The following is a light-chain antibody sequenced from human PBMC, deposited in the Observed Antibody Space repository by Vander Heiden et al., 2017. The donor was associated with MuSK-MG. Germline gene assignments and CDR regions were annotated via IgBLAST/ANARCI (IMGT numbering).Light chain of an antibody. CDR2: EVS. V-gene: IGLV2-14*01. J-gene: IGLJ1*01. CDR1: SSDVGGYNH. CDR3: SSYTSSSTQI. Sequence: QSALTQPASVSGSPGQSITISCTGTSSDVGGYNHVSWYQQHPGKAPNLMFYEVSNRPSGFSNRFSGSKSGNTASLTISGLQADDAADYYCSSYTSSSTQIFGTGTKVTVL.